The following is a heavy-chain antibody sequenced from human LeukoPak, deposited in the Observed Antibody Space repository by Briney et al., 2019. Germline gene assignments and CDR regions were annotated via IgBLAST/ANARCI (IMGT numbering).Heavy chain of an antibody. Sequence: ASVKVSCKASGYNFIGYGITWVRQAPGQGLECMGWVSSYNGNTDFAQKFQGRVSMTTEISTTTVYLELRSLWSDDTAVYYCARVHPHYDIFHAFECWGQGTLVTVSS. V-gene: IGHV1-18*01. CDR3: ARVHPHYDIFHAFEC. D-gene: IGHD3-9*01. CDR1: GYNFIGYG. J-gene: IGHJ4*02. CDR2: VSSYNGNT.